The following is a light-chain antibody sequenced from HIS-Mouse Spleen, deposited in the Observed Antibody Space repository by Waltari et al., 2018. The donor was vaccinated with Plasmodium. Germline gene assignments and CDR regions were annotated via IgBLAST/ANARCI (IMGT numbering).Light chain of an antibody. CDR3: SSYTSSSTLV. CDR1: SGEVGGYNS. J-gene: IGLJ2*01. Sequence: QSALTQPASVSGSPGQSITISCTGTSGEVGGYNSVSWYQQHPGKAPKLMIYDVSNRPSGVSNRFSGSKSGNTASLTISGLQAEDEADYYCSSYTSSSTLVFGGGTKLTVL. CDR2: DVS. V-gene: IGLV2-14*03.